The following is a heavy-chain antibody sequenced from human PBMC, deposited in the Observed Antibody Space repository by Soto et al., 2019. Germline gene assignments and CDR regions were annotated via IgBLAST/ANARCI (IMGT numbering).Heavy chain of an antibody. V-gene: IGHV3-23*01. Sequence: GGSLRLSCAASGFTFSSYAMSWVRQAPGKGLEWVSAISGSGGSTYYADSVKGRFTISRDNSKNTLYLQMNSLRAEDTAVYYCAKDFSQRSSGWYSLGTDAFDIWGQGTMVTVSS. D-gene: IGHD6-19*01. CDR3: AKDFSQRSSGWYSLGTDAFDI. CDR1: GFTFSSYA. J-gene: IGHJ3*02. CDR2: ISGSGGST.